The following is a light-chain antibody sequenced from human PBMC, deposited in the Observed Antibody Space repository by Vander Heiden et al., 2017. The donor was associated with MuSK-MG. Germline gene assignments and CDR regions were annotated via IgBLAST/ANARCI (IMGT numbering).Light chain of an antibody. CDR2: DVS. J-gene: IGLJ2*01. Sequence: QSALTQPASVSGSPGQSITISCTGTSSDVGGYNYVSWYQQHPGKAPNLMIYDVSNRPSGVSNRFSGSKSGNTAALTISGLQAEDEADYYCSSDTSSSNLVVFGGGTKLTVL. CDR3: SSDTSSSNLVV. CDR1: SSDVGGYNY. V-gene: IGLV2-14*01.